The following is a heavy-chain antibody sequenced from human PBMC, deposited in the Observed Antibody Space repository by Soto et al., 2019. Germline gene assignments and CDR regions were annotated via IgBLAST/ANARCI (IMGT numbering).Heavy chain of an antibody. J-gene: IGHJ6*03. V-gene: IGHV4-39*01. D-gene: IGHD3-3*01. CDR1: GGSIGSSGCY. CDR2: IYYSGST. Sequence: SETLCLTCSVAGGSIGSSGCYWGWISQPPGKGLEWIGSIYYSGSTYYNPSLKSRVTISVDTSKNQFSLKLSSVTAADTAVYYCARHVDSITIFGVVIHYYMDVWGKGTTVTVSS. CDR3: ARHVDSITIFGVVIHYYMDV.